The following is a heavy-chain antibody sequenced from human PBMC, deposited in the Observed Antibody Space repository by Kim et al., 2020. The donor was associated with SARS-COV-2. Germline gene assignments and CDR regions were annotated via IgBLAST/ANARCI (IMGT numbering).Heavy chain of an antibody. J-gene: IGHJ5*02. CDR1: GYSFTSYW. CDR2: IYPGDSDT. D-gene: IGHD5-12*01. CDR3: ARHGRDGYNWHWFDP. V-gene: IGHV5-51*01. Sequence: GESLKISCKGSGYSFTSYWIGWVRQMPGKGLEWMGIIYPGDSDTRYSPSFQGQVTISADKSISTAYLQWSSLKASDTAMYYCARHGRDGYNWHWFDPWGQGTLVTVSS.